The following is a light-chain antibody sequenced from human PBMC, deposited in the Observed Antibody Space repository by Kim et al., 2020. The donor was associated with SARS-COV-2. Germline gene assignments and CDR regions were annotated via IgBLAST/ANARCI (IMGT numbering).Light chain of an antibody. V-gene: IGKV3-11*01. CDR2: DTS. Sequence: EIVLTQSPATLSLSPGERATLSCRASQNIRNYLAWYQQKPGQAPRLLIYDTSNRATGIPARFSGSGSGTDFTLTISSLEPEDFALYYCQQRSSWPLTFGGGTRVEI. CDR3: QQRSSWPLT. J-gene: IGKJ4*01. CDR1: QNIRNY.